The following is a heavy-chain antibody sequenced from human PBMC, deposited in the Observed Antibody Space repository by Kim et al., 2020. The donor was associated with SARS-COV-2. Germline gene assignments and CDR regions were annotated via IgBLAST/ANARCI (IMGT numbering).Heavy chain of an antibody. Sequence: YSAATATGHFTITRDKAKNSLYLQMNSLGAEDTAVYYCARVLGYCSSWGQGTLVTVSS. CDR3: ARVLGYCSS. J-gene: IGHJ5*02. V-gene: IGHV3-11*01. D-gene: IGHD2-15*01.